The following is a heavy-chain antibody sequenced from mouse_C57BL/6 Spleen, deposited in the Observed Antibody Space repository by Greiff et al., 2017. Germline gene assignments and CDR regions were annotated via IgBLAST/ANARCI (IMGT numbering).Heavy chain of an antibody. CDR3: ARAGKYSNPYFDY. D-gene: IGHD2-5*01. CDR1: GFTFSSYA. CDR2: ISDGGSYT. Sequence: EVKLMESGGGLVKPGGSLKLSCAASGFTFSSYAMSWVRQTPEKRLEWVATISDGGSYTYYPDNVKGRFTISRDNAKNNLYLQMSHLKSEDTAMYYCARAGKYSNPYFDYWGQGTTLTVSS. V-gene: IGHV5-4*03. J-gene: IGHJ2*01.